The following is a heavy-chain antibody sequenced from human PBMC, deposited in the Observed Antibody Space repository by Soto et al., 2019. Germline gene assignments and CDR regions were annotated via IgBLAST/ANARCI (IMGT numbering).Heavy chain of an antibody. CDR3: TRDLIISGHPRFRGFDF. V-gene: IGHV3-30-3*01. CDR2: LSYSGTNE. J-gene: IGHJ4*02. CDR1: GFTFSAFA. Sequence: QVHLVESGGGVVQPGGSLRLSCAASGFTFSAFAFHWVRQAPGKGLEWVAILSYSGTNEYYAESVKGRFTISRDNSNNTVYLQLTNLRPEDTALYYCTRDLIISGHPRFRGFDFWSLGTLVSVSS. D-gene: IGHD2-8*01.